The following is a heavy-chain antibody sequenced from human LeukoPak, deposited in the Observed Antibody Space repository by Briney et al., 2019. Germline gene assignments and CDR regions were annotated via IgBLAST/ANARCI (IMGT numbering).Heavy chain of an antibody. V-gene: IGHV4-4*02. CDR3: ARDRRGYSYGTFDY. J-gene: IGHJ4*02. CDR2: IYHSGST. D-gene: IGHD5-18*01. CDR1: GGSISSSNW. Sequence: ASGTLSLTCAVSGGSISSSNWWSWVRQPPGQGLEWIGEIYHSGSTNYNPSLKSRVTISVDKSKNQFSLKLSSVTAADTAVYYCARDRRGYSYGTFDYWGQGTLVTVSS.